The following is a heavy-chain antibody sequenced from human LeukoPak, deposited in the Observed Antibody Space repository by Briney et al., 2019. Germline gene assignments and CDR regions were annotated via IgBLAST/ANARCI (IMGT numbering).Heavy chain of an antibody. CDR1: GFTFSDYS. D-gene: IGHD1-26*01. J-gene: IGHJ4*02. Sequence: GGSLRLSCVASGFTFSDYSINWVRQAPGKGLEWVSSISSSGKNIFYADSVKGQFTISRDNANNSLFLQMNSLRGEDTAVYYCARDPTSGSHPHFDFWGQGTLVTVSS. CDR3: ARDPTSGSHPHFDF. V-gene: IGHV3-21*01. CDR2: ISSSGKNI.